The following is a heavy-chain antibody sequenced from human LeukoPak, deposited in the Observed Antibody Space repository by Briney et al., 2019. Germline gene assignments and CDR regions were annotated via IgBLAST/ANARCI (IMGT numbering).Heavy chain of an antibody. CDR2: INSDGSST. Sequence: PGGSLRLSCAASGFTFSSYWMHWVRQAPGKGLVWVSRINSDGSSTSYADSVKGRFTISRDNAKNTLYLQMNSLRAEDTAVYYCARHFPHMDYSGWKQGWFDPWGQGALVTVSS. CDR1: GFTFSSYW. J-gene: IGHJ5*02. D-gene: IGHD6-19*01. V-gene: IGHV3-74*01. CDR3: ARHFPHMDYSGWKQGWFDP.